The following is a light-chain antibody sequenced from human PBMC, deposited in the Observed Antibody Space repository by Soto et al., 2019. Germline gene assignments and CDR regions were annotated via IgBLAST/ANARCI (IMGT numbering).Light chain of an antibody. CDR1: QSFSSRS. CDR3: QQYGSSPKT. CDR2: GAS. J-gene: IGKJ1*01. Sequence: IVLTPSTCTLSSSAGERATLSCRASQSFSSRSLAWYQQKAGQAPRLVIYGASRRATGLPDRFSGSGYGTDFNLTISRLETEDFAVYYCQQYGSSPKTFGQGTKVDIK. V-gene: IGKV3-20*01.